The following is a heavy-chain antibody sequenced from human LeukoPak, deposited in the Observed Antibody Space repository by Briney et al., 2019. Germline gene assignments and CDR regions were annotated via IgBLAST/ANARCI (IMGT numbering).Heavy chain of an antibody. J-gene: IGHJ3*02. CDR1: GFTFSSYS. CDR3: ASRAKRWLQFEAFDI. V-gene: IGHV4-34*01. CDR2: INHSGSS. D-gene: IGHD5-24*01. Sequence: GSLRLSCAASGFTFSSYSMNWVRQPPGKGLEWIGEINHSGSSSYKPSLKSRVTISVDKSKNQFSLKLSSVTAADTAVYYCASRAKRWLQFEAFDIWGQGTMVTVSS.